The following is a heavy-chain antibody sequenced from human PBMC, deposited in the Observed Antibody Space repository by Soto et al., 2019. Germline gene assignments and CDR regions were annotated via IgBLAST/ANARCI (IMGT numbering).Heavy chain of an antibody. D-gene: IGHD6-19*01. CDR2: INPNSGGT. J-gene: IGHJ4*02. Sequence: ASVKGSCNASGYTFTGYYMHWVRQAPGQGLEWMGWINPNSGGTNYAQKFQGWVTMTRDTSISTAYMELSRLRSDDTAVYYCAKTGLIAVAGDYRYWGQGTLVTVSS. CDR3: AKTGLIAVAGDYRY. V-gene: IGHV1-2*04. CDR1: GYTFTGYY.